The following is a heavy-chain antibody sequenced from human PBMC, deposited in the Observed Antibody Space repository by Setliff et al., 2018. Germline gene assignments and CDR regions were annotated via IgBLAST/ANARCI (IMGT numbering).Heavy chain of an antibody. CDR2: INHCGST. Sequence: KTSETLSLTCAVYGGSFSGYYWSWIRQPPGKGLEWIGEINHCGSTNYNPSLKSRVTISVDTSKNQFSLKLSSVTAADTAVYYCARLGGSSGSGGFYYYYYYMDVWGKGTTVTVSS. J-gene: IGHJ6*03. V-gene: IGHV4-34*01. D-gene: IGHD3-16*01. CDR1: GGSFSGYY. CDR3: ARLGGSSGSGGFYYYYYYMDV.